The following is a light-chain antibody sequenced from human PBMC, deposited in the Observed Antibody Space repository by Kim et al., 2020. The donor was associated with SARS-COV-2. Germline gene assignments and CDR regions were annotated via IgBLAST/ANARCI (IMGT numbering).Light chain of an antibody. Sequence: ASVGDRVTITCRAGQNINSWLAWYQQKAGKAPKLLIYKASTLGSGVPSRFSGSESGTEFTLTISSLQPDDFATYYCQQYDTYPITFGQGTRLEIK. CDR1: QNINSW. J-gene: IGKJ5*01. CDR3: QQYDTYPIT. V-gene: IGKV1-5*03. CDR2: KAS.